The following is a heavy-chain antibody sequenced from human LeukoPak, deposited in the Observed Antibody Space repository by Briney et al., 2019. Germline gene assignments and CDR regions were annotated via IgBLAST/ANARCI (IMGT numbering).Heavy chain of an antibody. V-gene: IGHV4-61*02. CDR3: ATGVLRFLEWLPTLDY. Sequence: SETLSLTCTVSGDSISSGSYYWSWIRQPAGKGLEWIGRIYTSGSTNYNPSLKSRVTISVDTSKNQFSLKLSSVTAADTAVHHCATGVLRFLEWLPTLDYWGQGTLVTVSS. J-gene: IGHJ4*02. CDR2: IYTSGST. CDR1: GDSISSGSYY. D-gene: IGHD3-3*01.